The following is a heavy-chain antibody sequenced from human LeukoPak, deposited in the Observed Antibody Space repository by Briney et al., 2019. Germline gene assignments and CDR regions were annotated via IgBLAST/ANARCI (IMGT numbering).Heavy chain of an antibody. CDR3: ARSRYIGTIAVAATGAFDY. Sequence: LETLSLTCAVYGGSFSGYYWSWIRQPPGKGLEWIGEINHSGSTNYNPSLKSRVTISVDTSKNQFSLKLSSATAADTAVYYCARSRYIGTIAVAATGAFDYWGQGTLVTVSS. V-gene: IGHV4-34*01. D-gene: IGHD6-19*01. CDR2: INHSGST. J-gene: IGHJ4*02. CDR1: GGSFSGYY.